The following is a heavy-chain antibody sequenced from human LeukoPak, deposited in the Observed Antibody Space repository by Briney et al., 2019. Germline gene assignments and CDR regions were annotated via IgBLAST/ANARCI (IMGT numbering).Heavy chain of an antibody. D-gene: IGHD3-10*01. V-gene: IGHV3-7*01. CDR3: ARDGVTMVRGVKVLDYYYYYMDV. CDR1: GFTFSSYW. Sequence: HTGGSLRLSCAASGFTFSSYWMNWVRQAPGKGLEWVANIKQDGSEKYYVDSVKGRFTISRDNAKNSLYLQMNSLRAEDTAVYYCARDGVTMVRGVKVLDYYYYYMDVWGKGTTVTISS. J-gene: IGHJ6*03. CDR2: IKQDGSEK.